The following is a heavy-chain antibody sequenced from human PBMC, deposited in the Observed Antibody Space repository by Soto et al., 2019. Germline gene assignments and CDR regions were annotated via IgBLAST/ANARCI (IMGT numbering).Heavy chain of an antibody. CDR1: GGTFSSYA. CDR2: IIPIFGTA. V-gene: IGHV1-69*13. Sequence: SVKVSCKASGGTFSSYAISWVRQAPGQGLEWMGGIIPIFGTADYAQKFHGRVTITADESTSTAYRELSSLRSEDTAVFYWARGITGTVTSYYGLDVWGQGTTVTVSS. CDR3: ARGITGTVTSYYGLDV. J-gene: IGHJ6*02. D-gene: IGHD1-20*01.